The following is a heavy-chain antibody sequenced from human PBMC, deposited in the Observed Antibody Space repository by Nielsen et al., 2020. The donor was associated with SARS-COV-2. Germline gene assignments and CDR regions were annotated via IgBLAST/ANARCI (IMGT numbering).Heavy chain of an antibody. CDR3: ASRYCSGGSCYLDAFDI. CDR1: GFTFSDYY. Sequence: GGSLRLSCAASGFTFSDYYMSWIRQAPGKGLEWVSYISSSSSYTNYADSVKGRFTISRDNAKNSLYLQMNSLRVEDTAVYYCASRYCSGGSCYLDAFDIWGQGTMVTVSS. CDR2: ISSSSSYT. V-gene: IGHV3-11*03. D-gene: IGHD2-15*01. J-gene: IGHJ3*02.